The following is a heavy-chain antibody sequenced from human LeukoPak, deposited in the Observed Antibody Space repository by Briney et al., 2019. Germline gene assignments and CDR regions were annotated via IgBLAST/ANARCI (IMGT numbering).Heavy chain of an antibody. Sequence: ASVKVSCKASGGTFSSYAISWVRQAPGQGLEWMGGTIPIFGTANYAQKFQGRVTITADKSTSTAYMELSSLRSEDTAVYYCARDPEGSSGIAVAGPDAFDIWGQGTMVTVSS. D-gene: IGHD6-19*01. J-gene: IGHJ3*02. V-gene: IGHV1-69*06. CDR3: ARDPEGSSGIAVAGPDAFDI. CDR2: TIPIFGTA. CDR1: GGTFSSYA.